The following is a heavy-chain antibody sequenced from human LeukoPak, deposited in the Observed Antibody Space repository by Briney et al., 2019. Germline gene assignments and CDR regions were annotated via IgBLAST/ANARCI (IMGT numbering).Heavy chain of an antibody. CDR2: INYSGST. V-gene: IGHV4-39*02. J-gene: IGHJ3*02. Sequence: SETLSLTCTVSGGSISSSSNYWVWLRQPPGKGLEWIGSINYSGSTYYNPSLKSRVTISVDTSKNHFSLKLSSVTAAATAVYYCAKKGDTGNYDIWGQGAMVTVSS. CDR3: AKKGDTGNYDI. CDR1: GGSISSSSNY. D-gene: IGHD1-26*01.